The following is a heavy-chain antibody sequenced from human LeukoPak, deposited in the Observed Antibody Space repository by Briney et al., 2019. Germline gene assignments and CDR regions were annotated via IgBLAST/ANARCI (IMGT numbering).Heavy chain of an antibody. D-gene: IGHD3-9*01. Sequence: PGGSLRLSCAASGFTLSSYEMNWVRQAPGKGLEWVSYISSSGSTIYYADSVKGRFTISRDNAKNSLYLQMNSLRAEDTAVYYCARRDWFADYWGQRTLVTVSS. J-gene: IGHJ4*02. CDR3: ARRDWFADY. CDR2: ISSSGSTI. CDR1: GFTLSSYE. V-gene: IGHV3-48*03.